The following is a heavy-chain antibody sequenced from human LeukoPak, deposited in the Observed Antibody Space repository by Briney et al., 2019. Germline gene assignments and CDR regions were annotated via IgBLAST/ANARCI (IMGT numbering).Heavy chain of an antibody. CDR2: ISSRSTSI. J-gene: IGHJ6*02. V-gene: IGHV3-48*02. CDR3: ARGGNIAAASVGYYYGMDV. Sequence: GGSPRLSCTASRFTLSSYGMNWVRQAPGKGLEWVSYISSRSTSIFYADSVKGRFTISRDNAKNSLYLQMNSLRDEDTAVYYCARGGNIAAASVGYYYGMDVWGQGTTVTVSS. CDR1: RFTLSSYG. D-gene: IGHD6-13*01.